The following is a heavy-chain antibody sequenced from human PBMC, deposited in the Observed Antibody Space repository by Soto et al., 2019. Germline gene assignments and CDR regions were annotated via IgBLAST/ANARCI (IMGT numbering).Heavy chain of an antibody. J-gene: IGHJ4*02. Sequence: QVQLQESGPGLVKPSETLSLTCTVSGGSIRNYYWSWIRQPPGKGLEWIGYVYYSGSTNYNPSLKSRVTISVDTSKNHFSLKLTSVTGADTAVYYCARLECTNGVCSIVYWGQGTLVTVSS. CDR3: ARLECTNGVCSIVY. D-gene: IGHD2-8*01. CDR1: GGSIRNYY. CDR2: VYYSGST. V-gene: IGHV4-59*08.